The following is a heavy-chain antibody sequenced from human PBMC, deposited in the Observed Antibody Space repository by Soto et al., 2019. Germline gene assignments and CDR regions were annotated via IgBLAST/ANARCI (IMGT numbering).Heavy chain of an antibody. CDR2: VFYSGGTT. J-gene: IGHJ4*02. Sequence: PGGSLSLSCAASGSSISSYAISWVRQAPGKGLEWVSDVFYSGGTTYYVDSVKGGFTSSRATSRNTFYQLTSGLGADATAQYYVAKSRGRLVWLREIYYFDKWGQGTPVTVSS. D-gene: IGHD3-22*01. CDR3: AKSRGRLVWLREIYYFDK. CDR1: GSSISSYA. V-gene: IGHV3-23*01.